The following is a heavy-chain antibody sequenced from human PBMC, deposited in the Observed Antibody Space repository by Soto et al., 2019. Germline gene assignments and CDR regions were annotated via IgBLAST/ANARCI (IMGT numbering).Heavy chain of an antibody. CDR3: AREPYSESSASYSGHRDS. CDR2: ISNSGST. V-gene: IGHV4-30-4*01. J-gene: IGHJ4*02. CDR1: GDSISSGDYF. Sequence: QVQLQESGPGLVKPSQTLSLTCTVSGDSISSGDYFWSWIRQPPGKGLEWIGYISNSGSTFYNPSLKSRVTMSTDTSMNQFSLRLTSVTVADTAVYYCAREPYSESSASYSGHRDSWGQGTLVTVSS. D-gene: IGHD3-22*01.